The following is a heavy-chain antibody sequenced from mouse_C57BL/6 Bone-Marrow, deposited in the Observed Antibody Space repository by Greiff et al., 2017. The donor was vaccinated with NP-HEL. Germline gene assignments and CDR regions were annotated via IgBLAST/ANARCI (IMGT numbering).Heavy chain of an antibody. Sequence: QVQLKQPGAELVRPGSSVKLSCKASGYTFTSYWMHWVKQRPIQGLEWIGNIDPSDSETHYNQKFKDKATLTVDKSSSTAYMQLSSLTSEDSAVYYCARGDLPRDFDYWGQGTTLTVSS. V-gene: IGHV1-52*01. CDR3: ARGDLPRDFDY. D-gene: IGHD2-1*01. CDR1: GYTFTSYW. CDR2: IDPSDSET. J-gene: IGHJ2*01.